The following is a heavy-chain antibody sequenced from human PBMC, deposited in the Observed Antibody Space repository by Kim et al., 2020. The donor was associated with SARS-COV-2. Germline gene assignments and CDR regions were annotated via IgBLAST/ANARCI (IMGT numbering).Heavy chain of an antibody. V-gene: IGHV3-74*01. Sequence: GGSLRLSCAASGFTFSDFWMHWVRQAPGQGLMWVSRISQDGTTANYADSVKDRFIISRDNAKNTLHLQMNSLRAEDTAVYYCATGXXXHXXXXXWGQGT. CDR2: ISQDGTTA. J-gene: IGHJ4*02. CDR3: ATGXXXHXXXXX. CDR1: GFTFSDFW.